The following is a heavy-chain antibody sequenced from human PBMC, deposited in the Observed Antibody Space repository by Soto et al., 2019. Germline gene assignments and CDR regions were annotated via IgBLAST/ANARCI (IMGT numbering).Heavy chain of an antibody. V-gene: IGHV1-69*13. D-gene: IGHD6-19*01. CDR2: IIPIFGTA. Sequence: GASVKVSCKASRVAFSKFIVTWVRQAPGLGLEWVGGIIPIFGTANYAQKFQGRGTITADEFTSTSYMEVNNLRSEDTAVYYCAKVRYSSPMGYYYGMDVWGQGTTVTVSS. CDR1: RVAFSKFI. J-gene: IGHJ6*02. CDR3: AKVRYSSPMGYYYGMDV.